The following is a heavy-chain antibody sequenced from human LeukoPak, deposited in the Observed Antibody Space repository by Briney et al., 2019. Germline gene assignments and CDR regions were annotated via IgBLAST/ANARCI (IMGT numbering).Heavy chain of an antibody. CDR3: ARQYSSSLNWFDP. Sequence: ASETLSLTCTVSGGSIGSYYWSWIRQPPGKGLEWIGYIYDSGSTNYNPSLKSRVTISLDTSKNQFSLRLSSVTAADAAVYFCARQYSSSLNWFDPWGQGTLVTVS. CDR2: IYDSGST. CDR1: GGSIGSYY. V-gene: IGHV4-59*01. D-gene: IGHD6-6*01. J-gene: IGHJ5*02.